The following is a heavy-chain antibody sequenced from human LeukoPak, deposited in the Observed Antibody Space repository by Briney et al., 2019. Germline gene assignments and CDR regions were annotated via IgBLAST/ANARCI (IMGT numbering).Heavy chain of an antibody. V-gene: IGHV4-59*01. CDR3: ARSSGAFDY. J-gene: IGHJ4*02. CDR1: GDSISSSY. Sequence: SETLSLTCTVSGDSISSSYRSWIRQPPGKGLEWIGYIYFTGITNYNPSLRSRVTMSLDTSKNQFSLKLNSVTAADTAVYYCARSSGAFDYWGQGALVTVSS. CDR2: IYFTGIT.